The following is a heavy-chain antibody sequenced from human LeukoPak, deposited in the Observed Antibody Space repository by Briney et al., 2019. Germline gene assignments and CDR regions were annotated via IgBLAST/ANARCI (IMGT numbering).Heavy chain of an antibody. D-gene: IGHD3-10*01. V-gene: IGHV3-33*01. CDR1: GFTFSSYG. Sequence: SGGSLRLSCAASGFTFSSYGLHWVRQAPGKGLGWVAVISYDGSNKYYAESVKGRLTISRDNSKNTLYLQMNSLRADDTAVYYCARDRTRGGGMDVWGQGTTVTVSS. CDR3: ARDRTRGGGMDV. CDR2: ISYDGSNK. J-gene: IGHJ6*02.